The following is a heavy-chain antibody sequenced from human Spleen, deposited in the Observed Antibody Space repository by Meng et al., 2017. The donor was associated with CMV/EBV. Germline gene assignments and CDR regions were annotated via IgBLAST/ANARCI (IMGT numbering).Heavy chain of an antibody. CDR1: GYTLNEVS. CDR2: SDPEDDEI. D-gene: IGHD3-16*01. V-gene: IGHV1-24*01. CDR3: ATAGGAIILLGGAFDV. J-gene: IGHJ3*01. Sequence: ASVKVSCKVSGYTLNEVSMHWVRQAPGKGLEWMGGSDPEDDEIIYAQKFQGRVTMTEDTSTDTVYMELSSLRSEDTAVYFCATAGGAIILLGGAFDVWGQGTMVTVSS.